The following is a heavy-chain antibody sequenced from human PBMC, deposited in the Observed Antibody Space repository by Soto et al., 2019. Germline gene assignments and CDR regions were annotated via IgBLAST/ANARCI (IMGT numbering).Heavy chain of an antibody. CDR3: AKLRRHDDIWGSNRGDYFDY. V-gene: IGHV3-23*01. Sequence: EVQLLESGGGLVQPGGSLRLSCAASGFTFSSYAMHWVRQAPGKGLEWVSSISGSGGSSYYAGSVKGRFSISRDNSKNTVYLQMNSLRAEDTAVDYGAKLRRHDDIWGSNRGDYFDYWGQGTLVTVSS. CDR2: ISGSGGSS. D-gene: IGHD3-16*02. J-gene: IGHJ4*02. CDR1: GFTFSSYA.